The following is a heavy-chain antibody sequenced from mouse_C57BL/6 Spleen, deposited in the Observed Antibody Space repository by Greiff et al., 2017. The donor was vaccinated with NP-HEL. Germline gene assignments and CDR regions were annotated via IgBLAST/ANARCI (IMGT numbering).Heavy chain of an antibody. V-gene: IGHV1-4*01. Sequence: VHLVESGAELARPGASVKMSCKASGYTFTSYTMHWVKQRPGQGLEWIGYINPSSGYTTYNQTFKDKATLTADKSSSTAYMHLSSLTSEDSAVEYCARSETLDDWGKGTTLTVSS. CDR2: INPSSGYT. J-gene: IGHJ2*01. CDR3: ARSETLDD. CDR1: GYTFTSYT.